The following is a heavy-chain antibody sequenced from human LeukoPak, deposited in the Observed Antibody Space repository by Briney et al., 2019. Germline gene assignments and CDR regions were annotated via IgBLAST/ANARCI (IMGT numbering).Heavy chain of an antibody. Sequence: SETLSLTCTVSGGSISSDTYYWAWIRQPPGRGLEWLGSIYYSGSTYYNPSLKSRVTISVDTSKNQFSLKLSSVTAADTAVYYCAKGGPEASAGLSWFDPWGQGTLVTVSS. CDR2: IYYSGST. CDR3: AKGGPEASAGLSWFDP. CDR1: GGSISSDTYY. J-gene: IGHJ5*02. D-gene: IGHD1-14*01. V-gene: IGHV4-39*01.